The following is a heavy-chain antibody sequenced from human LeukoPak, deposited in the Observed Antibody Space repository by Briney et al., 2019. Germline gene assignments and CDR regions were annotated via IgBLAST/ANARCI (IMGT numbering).Heavy chain of an antibody. D-gene: IGHD3-16*01. J-gene: IGHJ5*02. Sequence: GGSLRLSCAASGFTFSSFAMTWVRQAPGKGLEGVSSITGNHGPTYNTDSVKGRFTISRDNSQNTLYLQMNSLRAEYTAVYYCTKDPNGDYVGAFDPWGQGTLVTVSS. CDR3: TKDPNGDYVGAFDP. V-gene: IGHV3-23*01. CDR1: GFTFSSFA. CDR2: ITGNHGPT.